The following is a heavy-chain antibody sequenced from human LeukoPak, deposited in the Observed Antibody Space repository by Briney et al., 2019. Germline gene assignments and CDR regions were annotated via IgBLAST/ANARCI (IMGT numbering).Heavy chain of an antibody. CDR1: GFTFSSYV. J-gene: IGHJ6*03. D-gene: IGHD6-13*01. CDR3: AKPASQQGDYYYYMDV. CDR2: IRYDGSRI. V-gene: IGHV3-30*02. Sequence: PGGSLRLSCAASGFTFSSYVMHWVRQAPGKGLEWVAFIRYDGSRIFYADSVKGRFTISRDNSKNTLYLQMNGLRGEDTASYHCAKPASQQGDYYYYMDVWGKGTTVTVSS.